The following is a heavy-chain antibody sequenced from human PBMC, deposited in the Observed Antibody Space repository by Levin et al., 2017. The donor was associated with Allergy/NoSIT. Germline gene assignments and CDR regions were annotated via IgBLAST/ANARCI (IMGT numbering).Heavy chain of an antibody. CDR2: INHSGST. CDR1: GGSFSGYY. D-gene: IGHD1-14*01. J-gene: IGHJ5*02. V-gene: IGHV4-34*01. CDR3: ARGRGNWNHPRGWFDP. Sequence: SQTLSLTCAVYGGSFSGYYWSWIRQPPGKGLEWIGEINHSGSTNYNPSLKSRVTISVDTSKNQFSLKLSSVTAADTAVYYCARGRGNWNHPRGWFDPWGQGTLVTVSS.